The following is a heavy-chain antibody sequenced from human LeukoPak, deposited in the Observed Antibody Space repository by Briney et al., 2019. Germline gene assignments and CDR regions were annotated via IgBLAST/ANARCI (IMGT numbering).Heavy chain of an antibody. CDR2: ISSSSSYI. J-gene: IGHJ4*02. CDR1: GFTFSSYS. Sequence: GSLRLSCAASGFTFSSYSMNWVRQAPGKGLEWVSSISSSSSYIYYADSVKGRFTISRDNAKNSLYLQMNSLRAEDTAVYYCARDWGYDILTGYLPLDYWGQGTLVTVSS. CDR3: ARDWGYDILTGYLPLDY. V-gene: IGHV3-21*01. D-gene: IGHD3-9*01.